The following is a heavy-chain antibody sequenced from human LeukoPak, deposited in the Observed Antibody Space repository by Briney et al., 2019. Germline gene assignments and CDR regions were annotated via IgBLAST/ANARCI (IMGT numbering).Heavy chain of an antibody. Sequence: ASVKVSCKASGYTFTGYYMHWVRQAPGQGLGWMGWINPNSGGTNYAQKFQGRVTMTRDTSISTAYMELSRLRSDDTAVYYCARGYSYGYQHFDYWGQGTLVTVSS. CDR1: GYTFTGYY. V-gene: IGHV1-2*02. D-gene: IGHD5-18*01. CDR3: ARGYSYGYQHFDY. CDR2: INPNSGGT. J-gene: IGHJ4*02.